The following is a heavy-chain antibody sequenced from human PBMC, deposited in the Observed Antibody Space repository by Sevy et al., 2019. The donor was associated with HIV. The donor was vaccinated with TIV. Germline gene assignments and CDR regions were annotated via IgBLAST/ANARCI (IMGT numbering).Heavy chain of an antibody. CDR2: ISSSSSYI. J-gene: IGHJ4*02. CDR1: GFTFSSYS. Sequence: SLRLSCAASGFTFSSYSMNWVRQAPGKGLEWVSSISSSSSYIYYADSVKGRFTISRDNAKNSLYLQMNSLRAEDTAVYYCARDPNVVVPAAPYFDYWGQGTLVTVSS. CDR3: ARDPNVVVPAAPYFDY. D-gene: IGHD2-2*01. V-gene: IGHV3-21*01.